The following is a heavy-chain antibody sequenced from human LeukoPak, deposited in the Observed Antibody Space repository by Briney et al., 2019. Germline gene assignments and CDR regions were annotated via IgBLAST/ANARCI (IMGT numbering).Heavy chain of an antibody. CDR3: ARDLMVRGVKPGY. CDR2: ISAYNGNT. CDR1: GYTFTGYY. D-gene: IGHD3-10*01. V-gene: IGHV1-18*04. J-gene: IGHJ4*02. Sequence: ASVKVSCKASGYTFTGYYMRWVRQAPGQGLEWMGWISAYNGNTNYAQKLQGRVTMTTDTSTSTAYMELRSLRSDDTAVYYCARDLMVRGVKPGYWGQGTLVTVSS.